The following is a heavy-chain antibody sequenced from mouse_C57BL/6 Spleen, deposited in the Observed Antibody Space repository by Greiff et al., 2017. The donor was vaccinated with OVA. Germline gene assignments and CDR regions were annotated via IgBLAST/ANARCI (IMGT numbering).Heavy chain of an antibody. CDR2: IYPGDGDT. J-gene: IGHJ4*01. D-gene: IGHD1-1*01. Sequence: ESGPELVKPGASVKISCKASGYAFSSSWMNWVKQRPGQGLEWIGRIYPGDGDTNYNGKFKGKATLTADKSSNTAYMQLSSLTSADSAVYFCARCYYGSSYYAMDYWGQGTSVTVSS. CDR1: GYAFSSSW. V-gene: IGHV1-82*01. CDR3: ARCYYGSSYYAMDY.